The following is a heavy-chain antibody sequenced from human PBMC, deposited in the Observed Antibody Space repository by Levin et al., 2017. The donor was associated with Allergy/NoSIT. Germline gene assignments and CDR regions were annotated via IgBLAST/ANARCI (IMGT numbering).Heavy chain of an antibody. CDR2: IYHNGAT. Sequence: SETLSLTCSVSGSSITNFIWWGWIRQPPGKGLEWLGYIYHNGATQYNPSLKSRATLSVDSSKNQIFLSLSSLTAGDTAVYYGAGMARSHHVDNWGQGTLVAVS. CDR1: GSSITNFIW. V-gene: IGHV4-28*01. CDR3: AGMARSHHVDN. D-gene: IGHD1-14*01. J-gene: IGHJ4*02.